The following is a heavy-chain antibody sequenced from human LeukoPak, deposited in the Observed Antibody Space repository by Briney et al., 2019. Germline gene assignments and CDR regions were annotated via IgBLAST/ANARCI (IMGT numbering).Heavy chain of an antibody. CDR2: IRQDGSQK. CDR1: GFTFSSYW. J-gene: IGHJ5*02. D-gene: IGHD3-22*01. V-gene: IGHV3-7*01. Sequence: GGSLRLSCAASGFTFSSYWMSWVRQAPGKGLEWVATIRQDGSQKYYVDSVRGRFTISRDNAENSLYLQMNSLRAEDTAVYYCARSITMIVDWFDPWGQGTLVTVSS. CDR3: ARSITMIVDWFDP.